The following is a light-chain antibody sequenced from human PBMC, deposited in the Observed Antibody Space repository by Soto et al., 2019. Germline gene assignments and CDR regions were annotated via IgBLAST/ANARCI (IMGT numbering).Light chain of an antibody. J-gene: IGKJ5*01. CDR1: QSVSNY. CDR2: DAS. V-gene: IGKV3-11*01. Sequence: EIVLTQSPATLSLPPGERATLSCRASQSVSNYLAWYQQKPGQAPRLLIYDASNRATGIPARFSGSGSGTDFTLTISSLEPEDFAVYYCQQRSSWPPITFGQGTRLEIK. CDR3: QQRSSWPPIT.